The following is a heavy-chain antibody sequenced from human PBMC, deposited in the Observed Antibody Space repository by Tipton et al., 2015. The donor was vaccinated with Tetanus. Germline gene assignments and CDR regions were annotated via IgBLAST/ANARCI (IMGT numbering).Heavy chain of an antibody. D-gene: IGHD4-17*01. Sequence: VQLVQSGGGLVKPGGSLRLSCAASGFTLRTYSMNWVRQAPGKGPEWISYISTTGNTIYYADSVKGRFTISRDNAKNSLSLQMSGLRREDTAVYYCATSTVTRWGPGTLVTVSS. CDR1: GFTLRTYS. J-gene: IGHJ4*02. V-gene: IGHV3-48*01. CDR2: ISTTGNTI. CDR3: ATSTVTR.